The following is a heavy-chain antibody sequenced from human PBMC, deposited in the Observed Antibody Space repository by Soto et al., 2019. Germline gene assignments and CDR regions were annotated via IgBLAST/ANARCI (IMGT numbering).Heavy chain of an antibody. J-gene: IGHJ4*01. CDR1: GFTFSSSA. Sequence: LRLSCAASGFTFSSSALSWVRQAPGKGQEWVSAISGSGGSTYYADSVKGRFTISRDNSKNTLYLQMNSLRAEDTAVYYCAKRGNDYIDYWGHGTLVTVS. CDR2: ISGSGGST. CDR3: AKRGNDYIDY. V-gene: IGHV3-23*01.